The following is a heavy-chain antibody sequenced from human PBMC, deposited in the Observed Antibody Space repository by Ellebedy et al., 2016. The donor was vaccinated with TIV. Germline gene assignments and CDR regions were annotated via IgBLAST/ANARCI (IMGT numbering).Heavy chain of an antibody. CDR1: GFPDRANY. CDR2: IYSDGST. Sequence: GESLKISCAASGFPDRANYMSWVRLAPGKGLEWVSVIYSDGSTFYADPVKGRLAISRDSSKNTLYLQMSSLRAEDTAVYYCARGITVADSRGFFYYYGLDVWGQGTTVTVFS. D-gene: IGHD6-19*01. J-gene: IGHJ6*02. CDR3: ARGITVADSRGFFYYYGLDV. V-gene: IGHV3-66*01.